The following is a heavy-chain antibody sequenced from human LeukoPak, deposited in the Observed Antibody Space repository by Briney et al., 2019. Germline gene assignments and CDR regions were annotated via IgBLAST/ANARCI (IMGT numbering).Heavy chain of an antibody. CDR3: ARETAMDAYYYYYGMGV. Sequence: GGSLRLSCAASGFTFSSYSMNWVRQAPGKGLEWVSSISSSSSYIYYADSVKGRFTISRDNAKNSLYLQMNSLRAEDTAVYYCARETAMDAYYYYYGMGVWGQGTTVTVS. D-gene: IGHD5-18*01. J-gene: IGHJ6*02. V-gene: IGHV3-21*01. CDR1: GFTFSSYS. CDR2: ISSSSSYI.